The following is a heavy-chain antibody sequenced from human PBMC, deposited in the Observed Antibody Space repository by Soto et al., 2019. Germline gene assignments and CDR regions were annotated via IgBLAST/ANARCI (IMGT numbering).Heavy chain of an antibody. CDR3: ARDREYGGNSGGAAFDI. Sequence: GASVKVSCKASGYTFTSYGISWVRQAPGQGLEWMGWISAYDGNTNYAQKLQGRVTMTTDTSTSTAYMELRSLRSDDTAVYYCARDREYGGNSGGAAFDIWGQGTMVTVSS. V-gene: IGHV1-18*04. CDR1: GYTFTSYG. D-gene: IGHD2-21*02. CDR2: ISAYDGNT. J-gene: IGHJ3*02.